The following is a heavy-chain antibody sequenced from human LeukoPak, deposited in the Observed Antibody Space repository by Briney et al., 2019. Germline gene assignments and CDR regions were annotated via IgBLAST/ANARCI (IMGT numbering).Heavy chain of an antibody. D-gene: IGHD6-13*01. CDR1: GGSISSYY. J-gene: IGHJ4*02. V-gene: IGHV4-4*07. CDR3: ASGSAVAAAGDY. CDR2: IYTSGST. Sequence: PSETLSLTCTVSGGSISSYYWSWIRQPAGKGLERIGRIYTSGSTNYNPSLKSRVTMSVDTSKNQFSLKLSSVTAADTAVYYCASGSAVAAAGDYWGQGTLVTVSS.